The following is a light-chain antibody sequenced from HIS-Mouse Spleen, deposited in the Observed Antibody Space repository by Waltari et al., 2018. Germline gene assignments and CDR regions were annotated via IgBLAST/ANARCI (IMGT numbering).Light chain of an antibody. Sequence: SSELTQPPHVSVSPGQTSRIPCSGEALPQKYAYCYQQKSVQAPVLVIHEDSKRPSGIPERFSGSSSGTMATVTISGAQVEDEADYYCYSTDSSGNHRVFGGGTKLTVL. CDR2: EDS. V-gene: IGLV3-10*01. CDR3: YSTDSSGNHRV. J-gene: IGLJ2*01. CDR1: ALPQKY.